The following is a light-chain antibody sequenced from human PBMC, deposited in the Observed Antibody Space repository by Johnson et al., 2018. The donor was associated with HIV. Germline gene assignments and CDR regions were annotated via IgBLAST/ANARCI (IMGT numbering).Light chain of an antibody. CDR1: SSNIGNNY. CDR3: GTWDMSLTAGRYV. J-gene: IGLJ1*01. CDR2: DNN. Sequence: QSVLTQPPSVSAAPGQKVTISCSGRSSNIGNNYVSWYQQLPGTAPKLLIYDNNKRPSGIPDRFSGSKSGTSATLGITGLQTGDEADYYCGTWDMSLTAGRYVFGSVTKFTVL. V-gene: IGLV1-51*01.